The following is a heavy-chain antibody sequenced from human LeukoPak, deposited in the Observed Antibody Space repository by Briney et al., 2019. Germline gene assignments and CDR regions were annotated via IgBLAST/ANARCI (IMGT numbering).Heavy chain of an antibody. Sequence: SETLSLTCTVSGGSISSYYWSWIRQPPGKGLEWIGYIYYSGSTNYNPSLKSRVTISVDTSKNQFSLKLSSVTAADTAVYYCARGSDYDFWSGYYDWFDPWGQGTLVTVSS. CDR3: ARGSDYDFWSGYYDWFDP. V-gene: IGHV4-59*01. CDR2: IYYSGST. J-gene: IGHJ5*02. CDR1: GGSISSYY. D-gene: IGHD3-3*01.